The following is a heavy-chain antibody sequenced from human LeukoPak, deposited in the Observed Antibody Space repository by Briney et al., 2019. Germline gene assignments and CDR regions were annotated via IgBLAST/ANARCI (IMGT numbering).Heavy chain of an antibody. CDR2: TYYRSMWYN. CDR3: ARAVVNWYFDL. CDR1: LDTPSSNRAA. V-gene: IGHV6-1*01. J-gene: IGHJ2*01. D-gene: IGHD4-23*01. Sequence: SQTLSLTCALSLDTPSSNRAAWDSVRHSPSRGLGWLGRTYYRSMWYNHYAVSVKSRITITPETSKNQFSLQLNSVSPEDTAVYYCARAVVNWYFDLWGRGTLVTVSS.